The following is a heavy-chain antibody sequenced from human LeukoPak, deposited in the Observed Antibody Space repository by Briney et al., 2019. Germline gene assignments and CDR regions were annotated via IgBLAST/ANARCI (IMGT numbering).Heavy chain of an antibody. CDR1: GGSMSPYH. V-gene: IGHV4-59*12. Sequence: TSETLSLTCTVSGGSMSPYHWGWIRQPPGKGLEWTGYIYYSGSTNYNPSLNSRVTISVDTSKNQFSLRLSSVTADDTAIYYCERAVSGRFDYWGQGTLVTVSS. CDR3: ERAVSGRFDY. D-gene: IGHD6-19*01. J-gene: IGHJ4*02. CDR2: IYYSGST.